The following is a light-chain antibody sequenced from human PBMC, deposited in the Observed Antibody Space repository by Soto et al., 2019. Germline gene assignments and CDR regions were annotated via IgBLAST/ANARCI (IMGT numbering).Light chain of an antibody. V-gene: IGKV3-20*01. J-gene: IGKJ1*01. CDR1: QSVSSSY. CDR3: QKYNSGLRT. CDR2: GAS. Sequence: EIVLTQSPGTLSLSPGERATLSCRASQSVSSSYLAWYQQKPGQAPRLLIYGASSRVTGIPDRFSGSGSGTDFTLTISRLEPEDFATYYCQKYNSGLRTFGQGTKVEIK.